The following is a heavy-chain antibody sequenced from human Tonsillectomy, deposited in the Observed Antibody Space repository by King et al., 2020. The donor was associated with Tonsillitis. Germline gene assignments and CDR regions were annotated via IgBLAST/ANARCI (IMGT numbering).Heavy chain of an antibody. Sequence: VQLVESGGGLAQPGGSLRLSCAASGFTFSNYWMSWVRQAPGKGLEWVANIKEDGSEKDYVDSVKGRFTISRDNAKNSLYLQMNSLRAEDTAVYYCASLSILTGSSYWGQGTLVTVSS. CDR2: IKEDGSEK. CDR1: GFTFSNYW. V-gene: IGHV3-7*03. J-gene: IGHJ4*02. CDR3: ASLSILTGSSY. D-gene: IGHD3-9*01.